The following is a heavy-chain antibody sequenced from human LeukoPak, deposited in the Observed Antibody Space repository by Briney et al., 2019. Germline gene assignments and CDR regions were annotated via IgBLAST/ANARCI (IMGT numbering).Heavy chain of an antibody. CDR1: GFTFDDYA. CDR3: AKGTDYYDSSGYYY. V-gene: IGHV3-43D*03. D-gene: IGHD3-22*01. Sequence: GSLRLSCAASGFTFDDYAMYWVRQAPGKGLEWVSLISWDGGSTYYADSVKGRFTISRDNSKNSLYLQMNSLRAEDTALYYCAKGTDYYDSSGYYYWGQGTLVTVSS. CDR2: ISWDGGST. J-gene: IGHJ4*02.